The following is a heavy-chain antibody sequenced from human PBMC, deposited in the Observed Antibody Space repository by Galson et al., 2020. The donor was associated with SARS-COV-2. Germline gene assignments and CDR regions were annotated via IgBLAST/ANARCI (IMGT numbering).Heavy chain of an antibody. CDR1: GFTFSSYG. D-gene: IGHD2-2*01. Sequence: GGSLRLSCAASGFTFSSYGMHWVRQAPGKGLEWVAVISYDGSNKYYADSVKGRFTISRDNSKNTLYLQMNSLRAEDTAVYYCAKDLKSPIIEVVPAANYYGMDVWGQGTTVTVSS. CDR3: AKDLKSPIIEVVPAANYYGMDV. CDR2: ISYDGSNK. J-gene: IGHJ6*02. V-gene: IGHV3-30*18.